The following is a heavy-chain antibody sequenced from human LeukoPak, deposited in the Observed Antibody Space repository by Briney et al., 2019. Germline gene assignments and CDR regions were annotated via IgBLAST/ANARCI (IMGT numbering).Heavy chain of an antibody. V-gene: IGHV1-46*01. Sequence: ASVKVSCKASGYTFTGYYMHWVRQAPGQGLEWMGIINPSGGSTSYAHKFQGRVTMTRDMSTSTDYMELSSLRSEDTAVYYCARDNSVEDTAWWFDPWGQGTLVTVSS. D-gene: IGHD4-23*01. CDR3: ARDNSVEDTAWWFDP. J-gene: IGHJ5*02. CDR1: GYTFTGYY. CDR2: INPSGGST.